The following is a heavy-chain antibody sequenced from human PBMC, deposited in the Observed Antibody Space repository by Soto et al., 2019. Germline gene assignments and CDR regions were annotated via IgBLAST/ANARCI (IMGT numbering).Heavy chain of an antibody. CDR1: GFTFSSYG. Sequence: PGGSLRLSCAASGFTFSSYGMHWVRQAPGKGLEWVAVIWYDGSNKYYADSVKGRFTISRDNSKNTLYLQMNSLRAEDTAVYYCARDHSGDVAAVAGTLDYWGQGTLVTVSS. CDR3: ARDHSGDVAAVAGTLDY. D-gene: IGHD6-19*01. CDR2: IWYDGSNK. V-gene: IGHV3-33*01. J-gene: IGHJ4*02.